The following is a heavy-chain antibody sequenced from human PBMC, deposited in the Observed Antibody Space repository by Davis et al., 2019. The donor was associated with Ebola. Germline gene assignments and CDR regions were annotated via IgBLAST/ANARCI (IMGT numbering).Heavy chain of an antibody. V-gene: IGHV3-33*01. Sequence: PGGSLRLSCTASGFSLSDHGMHWVRQAPGKGLEWVAVMWYDGRNKFYADSVQGRFSISRDTSNNTLYLQMNSLRVEDTAVYYCARLQTTVNPDGIDYWGQGTPVTVSS. CDR2: MWYDGRNK. J-gene: IGHJ4*02. CDR3: ARLQTTVNPDGIDY. CDR1: GFSLSDHG. D-gene: IGHD4-17*01.